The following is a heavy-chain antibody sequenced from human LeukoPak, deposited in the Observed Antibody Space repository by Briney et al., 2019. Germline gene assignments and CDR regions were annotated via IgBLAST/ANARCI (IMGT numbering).Heavy chain of an antibody. V-gene: IGHV4-39*07. J-gene: IGHJ4*02. D-gene: IGHD1-26*01. CDR2: IYYSGST. CDR3: ARVGWEPREFDY. CDR1: GGSISSSSYY. Sequence: PSETLSLTCTVSGGSISSSSYYWGWIRQPPGKGLEWIGSIYYSGSTHYNPSLKSRVTISVDTSKNQFSLKLSSVTAADTAVYYCARVGWEPREFDYWGQGTLVTVSS.